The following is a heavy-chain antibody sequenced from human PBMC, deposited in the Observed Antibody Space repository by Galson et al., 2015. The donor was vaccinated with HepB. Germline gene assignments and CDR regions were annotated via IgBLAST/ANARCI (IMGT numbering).Heavy chain of an antibody. V-gene: IGHV3-23*01. Sequence: SLRLSCAASGFTFSSYAMSWVRQAPGKGLEWVSAISGSGGSTYYADSVKGRFTISRDNSKNTLYLQMNSLRAEDTAVYYCAKAPYCGGDCYSLLNWFGPWGQGTLVTVSS. CDR1: GFTFSSYA. J-gene: IGHJ5*02. D-gene: IGHD2-21*02. CDR3: AKAPYCGGDCYSLLNWFGP. CDR2: ISGSGGST.